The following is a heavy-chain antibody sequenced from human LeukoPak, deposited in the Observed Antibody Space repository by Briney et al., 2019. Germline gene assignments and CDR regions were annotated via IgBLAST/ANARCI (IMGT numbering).Heavy chain of an antibody. V-gene: IGHV5-51*01. CDR2: SYPGDSDT. CDR1: GYSFTSYW. J-gene: IGHJ5*02. Sequence: GESLNISCKGSGYSFTSYWIVWVRQMPGKGRECMGISYPGDSDTRYSTSFQGQVTISADKSISTAYLQWSSLKASDTAMYYCARQLWLRGDWFDPWGQGTLVTVSS. D-gene: IGHD5-18*01. CDR3: ARQLWLRGDWFDP.